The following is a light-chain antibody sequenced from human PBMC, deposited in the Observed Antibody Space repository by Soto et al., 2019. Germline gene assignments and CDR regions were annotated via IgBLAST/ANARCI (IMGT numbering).Light chain of an antibody. J-gene: IGLJ1*01. CDR2: AVT. Sequence: QSALTQPASVSGSPGQSITISCTGTSSDVGGYNYVSWYQQHPGKAPKLMIYAVTDRPSGVSSRFSGSKSGNTASLTISGLQAEDEADYYCSSYTSSSTLFVTGTKVTVL. V-gene: IGLV2-14*01. CDR1: SSDVGGYNY. CDR3: SSYTSSSTL.